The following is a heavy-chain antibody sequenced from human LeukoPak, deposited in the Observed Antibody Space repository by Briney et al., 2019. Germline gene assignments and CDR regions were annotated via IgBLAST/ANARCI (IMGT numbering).Heavy chain of an antibody. CDR2: INPSGGST. V-gene: IGHV1-46*01. J-gene: IGHJ4*02. Sequence: ASVKVSCKASGYTFTSYYIHWVRQAPGQGLEWMGIINPSGGSTNYAQKFQGRVTMTRDTSTSTVYMELSSLRSEDSAVYYCARWATTYLDYWGQGTLVTVSS. CDR3: ARWATTYLDY. CDR1: GYTFTSYY. D-gene: IGHD5-24*01.